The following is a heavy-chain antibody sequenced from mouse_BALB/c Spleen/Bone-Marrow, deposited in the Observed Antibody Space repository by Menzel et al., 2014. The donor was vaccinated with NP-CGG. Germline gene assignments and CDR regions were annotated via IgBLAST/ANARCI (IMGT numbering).Heavy chain of an antibody. D-gene: IGHD4-1*01. CDR2: IIPYNGCT. J-gene: IGHJ1*01. CDR3: ARPPNWDDWDFDV. Sequence: EVKRVESGPELVKPCDSVSLSCTASGYSFTDYNMYWVKQNLRRNLQGIGYIIPYNGCTSYNPKFKGKATLTVDKSSSTDFMHLNSLTSEDSAVYYCARPPNWDDWDFDVWGAGTTVTVSS. V-gene: IGHV1S135*01. CDR1: GYSFTDYN.